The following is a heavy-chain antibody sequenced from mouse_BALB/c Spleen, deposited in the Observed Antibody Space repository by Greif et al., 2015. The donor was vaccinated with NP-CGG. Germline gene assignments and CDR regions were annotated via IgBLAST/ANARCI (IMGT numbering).Heavy chain of an antibody. Sequence: EVMLVESGGGLVQPGGSLRLSCATSGFTFSDFYMEWVRQPPGKRLEWIAASRNKANDYTTEYSASVKGRLIVSRDTSQSILYLQMNALRAEDTAIYYCARDYYGSSYWYFDVWGAGTTVTVSS. CDR1: GFTFSDFY. D-gene: IGHD1-1*01. J-gene: IGHJ1*01. CDR2: SRNKANDYTT. CDR3: ARDYYGSSYWYFDV. V-gene: IGHV7-1*02.